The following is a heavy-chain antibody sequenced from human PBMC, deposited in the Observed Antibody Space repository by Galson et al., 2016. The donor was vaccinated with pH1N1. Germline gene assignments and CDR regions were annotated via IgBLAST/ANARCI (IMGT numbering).Heavy chain of an antibody. Sequence: SLRLSCAASGFTFSSCGICWVRQAPGKGLEWVGNILYNGNDKYYADSVKGRFTISRDSSMTTVHLQMVSVTVEDTAVYFCARDESGYGDSFPDVFDIWGQGTMVTVSS. CDR1: GFTFSSCG. D-gene: IGHD4-17*01. CDR3: ARDESGYGDSFPDVFDI. J-gene: IGHJ3*02. CDR2: ILYNGNDK. V-gene: IGHV3-30*12.